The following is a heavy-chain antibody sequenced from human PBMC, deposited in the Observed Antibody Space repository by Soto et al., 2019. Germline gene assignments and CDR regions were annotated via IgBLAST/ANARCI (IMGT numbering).Heavy chain of an antibody. J-gene: IGHJ5*02. V-gene: IGHV3-33*01. CDR2: IWYDGSNK. Sequence: PGGSLRLSCAASGFTFSSYGMHWVRQAPGKGLEWVAVIWYDGSNKYYAESVKGRLTISRDNSKNTLYLQMNSLRAEDTAVYYCARGGQYSSSPVRLDPWGQGTLVTSPQ. CDR3: ARGGQYSSSPVRLDP. D-gene: IGHD6-6*01. CDR1: GFTFSSYG.